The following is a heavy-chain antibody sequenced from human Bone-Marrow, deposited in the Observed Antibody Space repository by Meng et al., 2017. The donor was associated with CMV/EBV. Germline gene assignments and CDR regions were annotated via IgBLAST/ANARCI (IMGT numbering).Heavy chain of an antibody. J-gene: IGHJ5*02. V-gene: IGHV4-34*01. Sequence: SETLSLTCAVYGGSFSGYYWSWIRQPPGKGLEWIGEINHSGSTNYNPSLKSRVTISVDTSKNQFSLKLSSVTAADTAVYYCARWGLNKGWAWFDPWGQGTLVTVSS. CDR2: INHSGST. CDR1: GGSFSGYY. CDR3: ARWGLNKGWAWFDP. D-gene: IGHD6-19*01.